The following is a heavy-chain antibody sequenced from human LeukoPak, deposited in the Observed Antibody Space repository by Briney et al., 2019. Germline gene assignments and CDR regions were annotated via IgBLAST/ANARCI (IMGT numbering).Heavy chain of an antibody. J-gene: IGHJ3*02. CDR1: GFTVSSNY. V-gene: IGHV3-66*02. CDR2: IYSGGST. CDR3: ARDVAGSSSSVYDAFDI. D-gene: IGHD6-6*01. Sequence: GSLRLSCAASGFTVSSNYMSWVRQAPGKGLEWVSVIYSGGSTYYADSVKGRFTISRDNSKNTLYLQMNSLRAEDTAVYYCARDVAGSSSSVYDAFDIWGQGTMVTVSS.